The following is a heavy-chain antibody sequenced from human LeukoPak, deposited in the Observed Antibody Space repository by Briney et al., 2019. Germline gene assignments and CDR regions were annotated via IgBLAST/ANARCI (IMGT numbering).Heavy chain of an antibody. CDR3: ASPLRLDCYYYYMDV. J-gene: IGHJ6*03. Sequence: SVKVSCKASGGTFSSYAISWVRQAPGQGLEWMGGIIPIFGTANYAQKFQGRVTITTDESTSTAYMELSSLRSEDTAVYYCASPLRLDCYYYYMDVWGKGTTVTVSS. CDR2: IIPIFGTA. CDR1: GGTFSSYA. V-gene: IGHV1-69*05.